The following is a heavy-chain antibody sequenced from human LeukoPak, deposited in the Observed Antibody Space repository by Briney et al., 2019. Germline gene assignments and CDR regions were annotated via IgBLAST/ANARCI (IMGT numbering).Heavy chain of an antibody. V-gene: IGHV1-18*01. Sequence: GASVKVSCKASGYTFSSYDISWVRQARGQGLEWMGWVSANNGNTKYAQKFQGRVTMTTDTSTSTAYMELRSLRSDDTAVYCCAREPAAARFDHWGQGTLVTVSS. CDR3: AREPAAARFDH. D-gene: IGHD6-13*01. CDR1: GYTFSSYD. J-gene: IGHJ4*02. CDR2: VSANNGNT.